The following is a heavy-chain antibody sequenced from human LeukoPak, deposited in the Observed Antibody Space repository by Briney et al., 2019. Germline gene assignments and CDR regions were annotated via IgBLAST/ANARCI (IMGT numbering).Heavy chain of an antibody. J-gene: IGHJ4*02. CDR2: IRYDGSNK. CDR3: AKTYHYDSSGYYYDY. V-gene: IGHV3-30*02. D-gene: IGHD3-22*01. Sequence: PGGSLRLSCAASGFTFSSYGMHWVRQAPGKGLEWVAFIRYDGSNKYYADSVKGRFTISRDNSKNTLYLQMNSLRAEDTAVYYCAKTYHYDSSGYYYDYWGQGTLVTVSS. CDR1: GFTFSSYG.